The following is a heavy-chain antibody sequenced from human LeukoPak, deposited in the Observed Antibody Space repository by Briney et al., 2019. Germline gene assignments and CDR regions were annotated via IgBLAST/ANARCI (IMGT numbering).Heavy chain of an antibody. CDR3: AKETPYCISASGYNY. CDR2: VNPNSGNT. D-gene: IGHD2-2*02. J-gene: IGHJ4*02. Sequence: ASVKVSCKASGCDFSSFDVNWVRQAPGQGLEWMGWVNPNSGNTGYAQKFQGRVTITRNTFINTAYMELSNLGSEDTAVYYCAKETPYCISASGYNYWGQGSLVTVSS. V-gene: IGHV1-8*01. CDR1: GCDFSSFD.